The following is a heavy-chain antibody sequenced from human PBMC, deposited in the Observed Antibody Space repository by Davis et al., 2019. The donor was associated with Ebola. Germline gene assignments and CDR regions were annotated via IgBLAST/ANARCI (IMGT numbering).Heavy chain of an antibody. CDR1: GGSFSGYY. J-gene: IGHJ6*04. V-gene: IGHV3-53*01. Sequence: ETLSLTCAVYGGSFSGYYWSWIRQPPGKGLEWVSVIYSGGSTYYADSVKGRFTISRDNSKKTLYLQMNSLRAEDTAVYYCAKSGLSFGVVKYHYGMDVWGKGTTVTISS. CDR3: AKSGLSFGVVKYHYGMDV. CDR2: IYSGGST. D-gene: IGHD3-3*01.